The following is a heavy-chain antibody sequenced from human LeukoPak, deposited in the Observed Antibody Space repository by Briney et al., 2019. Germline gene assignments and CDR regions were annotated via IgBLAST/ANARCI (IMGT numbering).Heavy chain of an antibody. CDR2: INPSGGST. Sequence: ASVKVSCKASGYTFTSYCMHWVRQAPGQGLEWMGIINPSGGSTSYAQKFQGRVTMTRDTSTSTVYMELSSLRSEDTAVYYCARVTGDYYDSSGLDYWGQGTLVTVSS. CDR1: GYTFTSYC. J-gene: IGHJ4*02. V-gene: IGHV1-46*01. D-gene: IGHD3-22*01. CDR3: ARVTGDYYDSSGLDY.